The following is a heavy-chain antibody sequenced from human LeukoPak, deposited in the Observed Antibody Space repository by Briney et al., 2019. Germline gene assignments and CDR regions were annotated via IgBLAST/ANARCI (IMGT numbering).Heavy chain of an antibody. CDR2: ISSSSSYI. D-gene: IGHD5-24*01. V-gene: IGHV3-21*03. J-gene: IGHJ4*02. Sequence: PGGSLRLSCAASGFTFSSYSMNRVRQAPGKGLEWVSSISSSSSYIYYADSVKGRFTISRDNAKNSLYLQMNSLRAEDTAVYYCARDMMATIIGFDYWGQGTLVTVSS. CDR1: GFTFSSYS. CDR3: ARDMMATIIGFDY.